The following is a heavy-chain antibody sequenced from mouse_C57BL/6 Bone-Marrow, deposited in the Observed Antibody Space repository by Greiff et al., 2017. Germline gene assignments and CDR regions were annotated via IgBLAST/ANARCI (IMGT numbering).Heavy chain of an antibody. D-gene: IGHD1-1*01. CDR2: IYPRAGST. V-gene: IGHV1-85*01. J-gene: IGHJ2*01. CDR1: GYTFTSYD. CDR3: ARSPITSVAYFDY. Sequence: QVHVKQSGPELVKPGASVKLSCKASGYTFTSYDINWVKQRPGQGLEWIGRIYPRAGSTKYNEKFKGKATLTVDTSSSTAYMELHSLTSEDSAVYFCARSPITSVAYFDYWGQGTALTVSS.